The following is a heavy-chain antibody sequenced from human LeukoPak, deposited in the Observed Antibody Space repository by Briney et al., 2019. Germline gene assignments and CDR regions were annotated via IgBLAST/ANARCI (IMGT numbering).Heavy chain of an antibody. D-gene: IGHD6-19*01. Sequence: ASVKVSCKASGYTFTSYGISWVRQAPGQGLEWMGWINPNSGGTNYAQKFQGRVTMTRDTSISTAYMELSRLRSDDTAVYYCARGFLYSSGWYEGGYYWGQGTLVTVSS. V-gene: IGHV1-2*02. CDR3: ARGFLYSSGWYEGGYY. J-gene: IGHJ4*02. CDR1: GYTFTSYG. CDR2: INPNSGGT.